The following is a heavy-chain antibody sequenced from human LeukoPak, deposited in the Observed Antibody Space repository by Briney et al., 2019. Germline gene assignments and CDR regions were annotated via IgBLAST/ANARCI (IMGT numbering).Heavy chain of an antibody. V-gene: IGHV3-23*01. CDR1: EFTFDNYA. CDR3: AQGDSYYDFLLSV. CDR2: ISGSGYYS. Sequence: PGGSLRLSCAASEFTFDNYAMSWVRQAPGKGLEWVSVISGSGYYSYYADSVKGRFTVSRDNSKTTLYLQMNSLRADDTAVYYCAQGDSYYDFLLSVWGQGTMVTVSS. J-gene: IGHJ3*01. D-gene: IGHD3-3*01.